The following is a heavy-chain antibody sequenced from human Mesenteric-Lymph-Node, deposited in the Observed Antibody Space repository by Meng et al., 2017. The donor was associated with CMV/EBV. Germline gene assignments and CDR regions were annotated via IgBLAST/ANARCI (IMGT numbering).Heavy chain of an antibody. CDR3: ARGRGTTHKGNWFDP. Sequence: SGYTFTSYDINWVRQATGQGLEWMGWMNPNSGNTGYAQKFQGRVTMTRNTSITTAYMELSSLRSEDTAVYYCARGRGTTHKGNWFDPWSQGTLVTVSS. J-gene: IGHJ5*02. CDR2: MNPNSGNT. V-gene: IGHV1-8*01. D-gene: IGHD2/OR15-2a*01. CDR1: GYTFTSYD.